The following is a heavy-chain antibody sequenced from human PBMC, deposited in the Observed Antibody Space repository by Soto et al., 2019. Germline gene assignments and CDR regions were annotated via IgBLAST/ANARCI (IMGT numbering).Heavy chain of an antibody. CDR1: GGSISSGGYY. V-gene: IGHV4-31*03. CDR3: ARAKGEGTVIVVVTPTGDFDL. J-gene: IGHJ2*01. Sequence: QVQLQESGPGLVKPSQTLSLTCTVSGGSISSGGYYWSWIRQHPGKGLEWIGYIYYSGSTYYNPSLKSRATISVDTSKNQFSLKLSSVTAADTAVYYCARAKGEGTVIVVVTPTGDFDLWGRGTLVTVSS. D-gene: IGHD3-22*01. CDR2: IYYSGST.